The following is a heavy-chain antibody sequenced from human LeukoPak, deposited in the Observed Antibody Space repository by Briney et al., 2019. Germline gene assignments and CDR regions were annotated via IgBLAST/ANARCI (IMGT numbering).Heavy chain of an antibody. CDR2: IWGDGSNK. Sequence: PGGSLRLSCAASGFTFSSFGMHWVRQAPGKGLEWVGVIWGDGSNKYYADSVKRRFTISTDNSNNTMYLQMSTLRAEDTAVFYCARDMKIAASATRAFDSWGQGTMVTVSS. CDR3: ARDMKIAASATRAFDS. V-gene: IGHV3-33*01. J-gene: IGHJ3*01. CDR1: GFTFSSFG. D-gene: IGHD6-13*01.